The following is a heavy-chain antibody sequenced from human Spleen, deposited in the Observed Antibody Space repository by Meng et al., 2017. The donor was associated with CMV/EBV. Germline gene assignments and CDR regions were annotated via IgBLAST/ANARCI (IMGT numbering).Heavy chain of an antibody. J-gene: IGHJ4*02. V-gene: IGHV3-74*01. CDR2: INSDGSTT. D-gene: IGHD4-11*01. Sequence: SCAASGFTFSRYWMHWVRQAPGKGLVWVSRINSDGSTTTYADSVKGRFTISRDNAKNTLYLQMNSLRAEDTAVYYCATDIRMTTDFDHWGQGSLVTVSS. CDR1: GFTFSRYW. CDR3: ATDIRMTTDFDH.